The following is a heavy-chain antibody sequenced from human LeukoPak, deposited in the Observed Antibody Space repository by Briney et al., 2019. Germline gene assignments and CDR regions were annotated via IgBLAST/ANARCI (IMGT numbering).Heavy chain of an antibody. V-gene: IGHV1-69*04. D-gene: IGHD3-22*01. CDR3: AKKGYYDGSGYYMYYFDH. CDR1: GGTFSSYA. CDR2: IIPILGIA. J-gene: IGHJ4*02. Sequence: ASVKVSCKASGGTFSSYAISWVRQAPGQGLEWMGRIIPILGIANYAQKFQGRVTITADKSTSTAYMELSSLRAEDTAVYYCAKKGYYDGSGYYMYYFDHWGQGTLVTVSS.